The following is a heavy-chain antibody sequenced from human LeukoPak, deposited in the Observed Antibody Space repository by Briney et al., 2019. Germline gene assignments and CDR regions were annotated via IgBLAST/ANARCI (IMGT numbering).Heavy chain of an antibody. D-gene: IGHD3-10*01. CDR1: GGSISSSSYY. V-gene: IGHV4-39*01. Sequence: SETLSLTCTASGGSISSSSYYWGWIRQPPGKGLEWIGSIYYSGSTYYNPSLKSRVTISVDTSKNQFSLKLSSVTAADTAVYYCARYYRDYYGSGSHRRGYFDYWGQGTLVTVSS. CDR3: ARYYRDYYGSGSHRRGYFDY. J-gene: IGHJ4*02. CDR2: IYYSGST.